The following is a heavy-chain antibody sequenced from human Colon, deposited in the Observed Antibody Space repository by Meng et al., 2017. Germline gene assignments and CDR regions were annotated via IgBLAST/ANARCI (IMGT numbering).Heavy chain of an antibody. J-gene: IGHJ4*02. CDR2: IYPADGNR. CDR3: ARDERGGPYYFDY. CDR1: GYSFTSYG. Sequence: QVHLVQSGAELNKPGASVKVSCQASGYSFTSYGMHWLRQAPGQRPEWMGWIYPADGNRRYSQKFQDRLTITTDTVARTAYMELSSLRSEDTAVYFCARDERGGPYYFDYWGQGTLVTVSS. V-gene: IGHV1-3*01.